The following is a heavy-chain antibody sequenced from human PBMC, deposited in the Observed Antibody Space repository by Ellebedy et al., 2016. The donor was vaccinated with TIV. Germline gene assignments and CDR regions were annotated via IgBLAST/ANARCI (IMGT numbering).Heavy chain of an antibody. Sequence: MPSETLSLTCAVYGGSFSGYYWSWIRQPPGKGLEWIGEINHSRSTNYNPSLKSRVTIAVDTSKNQFSLKLSSVTASDTAVYYCARLVRYYYGMDVWGQGTTVTVSS. CDR2: INHSRST. V-gene: IGHV4-34*01. D-gene: IGHD2-21*01. J-gene: IGHJ6*02. CDR3: ARLVRYYYGMDV. CDR1: GGSFSGYY.